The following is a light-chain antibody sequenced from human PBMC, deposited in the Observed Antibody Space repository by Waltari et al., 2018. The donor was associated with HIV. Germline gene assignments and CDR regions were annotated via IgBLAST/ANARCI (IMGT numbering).Light chain of an antibody. V-gene: IGLV2-23*02. CDR3: CSFAGSTSWV. CDR1: SSDIGSYTL. CDR2: EVT. J-gene: IGLJ3*02. Sequence: QSALTQPASESGSPGQSITYSSHGTSSDIGSYTLVSCYQQHPGKAPTLMIYEVTTRPSGVSYRLACSKSGNTASLTISGLQAEDEADYYCCSFAGSTSWVFGGGTKLTVL.